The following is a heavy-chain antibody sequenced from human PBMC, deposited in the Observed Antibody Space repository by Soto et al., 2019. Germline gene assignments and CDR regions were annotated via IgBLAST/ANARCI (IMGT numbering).Heavy chain of an antibody. Sequence: ASVKVSCKASGYTFTSYGISWVRQAPGQGLEWMGWISVYNGNTNYAQKFQGRVTMTTDTSTSTAYMELRSLRSDDTAVYYCARELDIVVVVAASEDYYMDVWGKGTTVTVSS. V-gene: IGHV1-18*01. CDR3: ARELDIVVVVAASEDYYMDV. D-gene: IGHD2-2*03. CDR1: GYTFTSYG. CDR2: ISVYNGNT. J-gene: IGHJ6*03.